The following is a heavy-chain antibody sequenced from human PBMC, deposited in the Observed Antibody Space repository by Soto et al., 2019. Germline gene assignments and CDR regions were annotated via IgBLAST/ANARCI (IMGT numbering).Heavy chain of an antibody. CDR2: ISSSGSTI. CDR1: GFTFSDYC. J-gene: IGHJ4*02. CDR3: ARDPREYYFDF. V-gene: IGHV3-11*01. Sequence: QVQLVESGGGLVKPGGSLRLSCAASGFTFSDYCMTWIRQAPGKGLEWVSYISSSGSTIYYANSVKGRFTISRDNAKNPLYLQMNSLRAEDTAVYYCARDPREYYFDFWGQGTLVTVSS.